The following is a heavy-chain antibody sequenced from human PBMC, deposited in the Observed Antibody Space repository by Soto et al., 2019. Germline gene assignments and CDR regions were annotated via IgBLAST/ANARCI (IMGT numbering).Heavy chain of an antibody. CDR3: ARSALVATSKGVVANWFDP. D-gene: IGHD5-12*01. J-gene: IGHJ5*02. Sequence: SVKVSCKASGGTFSSYTISWVRQAPGQGLEWMGRIIPILGIANHAQKFQGRVTITADKSTSTAYMELSSLRSEDTAVYYCARSALVATSKGVVANWFDPWGQGTLVTVSS. V-gene: IGHV1-69*02. CDR1: GGTFSSYT. CDR2: IIPILGIA.